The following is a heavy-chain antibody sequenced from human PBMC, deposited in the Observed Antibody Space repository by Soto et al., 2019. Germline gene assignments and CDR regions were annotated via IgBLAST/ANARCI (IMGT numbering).Heavy chain of an antibody. J-gene: IGHJ5*02. V-gene: IGHV4-30-4*01. CDR2: IYYSGST. CDR3: ARVLWFGELSPWFDP. D-gene: IGHD3-10*01. Sequence: TSETLSLTCTVSGGSISSGDYYWSWIRQPPGKGLEWIGYIYYSGSTYYNPSLKSRVTISVDTSKNQFSLKLSSVTAADTAVYYCARVLWFGELSPWFDPWGQGTLVTVSS. CDR1: GGSISSGDYY.